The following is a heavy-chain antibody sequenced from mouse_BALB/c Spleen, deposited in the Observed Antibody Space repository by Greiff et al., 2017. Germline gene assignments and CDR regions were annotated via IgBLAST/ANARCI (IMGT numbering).Heavy chain of an antibody. V-gene: IGHV2-6-2*01. CDR1: GFSLTSYG. Sequence: VKLVESGPDLVAPSQSLSITCTVSGFSLTSYGVHWVRQPPGKGLEWLVVIWSDGSTTYNSALKSRLSISKDNSKSQVFLKMNSLQTDDTAMYYCARHGLYYYAMDYWGQGTSVTVSS. CDR2: IWSDGST. J-gene: IGHJ4*01. D-gene: IGHD2-2*01. CDR3: ARHGLYYYAMDY.